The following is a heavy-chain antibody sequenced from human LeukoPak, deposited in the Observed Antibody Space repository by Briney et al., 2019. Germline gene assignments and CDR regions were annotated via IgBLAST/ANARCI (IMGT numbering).Heavy chain of an antibody. V-gene: IGHV4-59*01. J-gene: IGHJ3*02. CDR3: AGRLWRRDGYNLSAFGI. CDR1: GGSISSYY. CDR2: IYYSGST. Sequence: SETLSLTCTVSGGSISSYYWNWIRQPPGKGLEWIGYIYYSGSTNYNPSLKSRVTISVDTSKNQFSLKLSSVTAADTAVYYCAGRLWRRDGYNLSAFGIWGQGTMVTVSS. D-gene: IGHD5-24*01.